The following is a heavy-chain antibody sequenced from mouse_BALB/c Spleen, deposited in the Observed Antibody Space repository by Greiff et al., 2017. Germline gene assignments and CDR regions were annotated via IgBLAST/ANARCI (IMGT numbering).Heavy chain of an antibody. J-gene: IGHJ3*01. V-gene: IGHV14-1*02. D-gene: IGHD2-3*01. CDR1: GFNIKDYY. CDR2: IDPENGNT. CDR3: ALALDGYYGGFAY. Sequence: VQLKESGAELVRPGALVKLSCKASGFNIKDYYMHWVKQRPEQGLEWIGWIDPENGNTIYDPKFQGKASITADTSSNTAYLQLSSLTSEDTAVYYCALALDGYYGGFAYWGQGTLVTVSA.